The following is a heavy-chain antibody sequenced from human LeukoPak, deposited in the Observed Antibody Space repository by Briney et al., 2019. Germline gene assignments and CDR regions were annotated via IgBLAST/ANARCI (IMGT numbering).Heavy chain of an antibody. CDR1: GFIFTGYY. Sequence: GASVKVSCKTSGFIFTGYYIHWVRQAPGQGLEWMGWINPNTGGTYYTDHFQGRVSMTRDTSISTAYMELSSLRSDDTAVYYCARDDAGRITAMVTPFDYWGRGTLVTVSS. J-gene: IGHJ4*02. CDR3: ARDDAGRITAMVTPFDY. V-gene: IGHV1-2*02. CDR2: INPNTGGT. D-gene: IGHD5-18*01.